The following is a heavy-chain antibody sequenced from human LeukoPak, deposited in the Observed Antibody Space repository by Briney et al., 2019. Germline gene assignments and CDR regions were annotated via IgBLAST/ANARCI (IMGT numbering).Heavy chain of an antibody. J-gene: IGHJ4*02. CDR2: ISYDGSNK. V-gene: IGHV3-30*18. D-gene: IGHD3-9*01. CDR3: AKAPRVLRYFDWLSGIDY. Sequence: GGSLRLSCAASGFTFSSYGMHWVGQAPGKGLEWVSVISYDGSNKYYADSVKGRFTISRDNSKNTLSLQMNSLRAEDTAVYYCAKAPRVLRYFDWLSGIDYWGQGTLVTVSS. CDR1: GFTFSSYG.